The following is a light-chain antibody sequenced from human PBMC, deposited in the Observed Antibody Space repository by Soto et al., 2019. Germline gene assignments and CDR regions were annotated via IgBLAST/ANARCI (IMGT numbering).Light chain of an antibody. CDR1: QSVSDY. CDR2: DAS. CDR3: YQRVNWPPT. J-gene: IGKJ4*01. Sequence: ETVLTQSPSRLSLSPGERATLSCRAGQSVSDYLAWYQQKPGQPPRLLFFDASNRVTGVPARFSAGGSGTAFTLIISTLGPEDFAVYYYYQRVNWPPTFGGGTKVEI. V-gene: IGKV3-11*01.